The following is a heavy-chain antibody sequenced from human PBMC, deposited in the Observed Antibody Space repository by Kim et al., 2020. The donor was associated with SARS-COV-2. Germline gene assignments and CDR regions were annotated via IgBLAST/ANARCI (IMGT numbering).Heavy chain of an antibody. J-gene: IGHJ4*02. Sequence: TTYAQKFQGRVTMTRDTSISTAYMEQSRLRSDDTAVYYCATNMGLRFFDYWGQGTLVTVSS. CDR3: ATNMGLRFFDY. CDR2: T. V-gene: IGHV1-2*02. D-gene: IGHD5-12*01.